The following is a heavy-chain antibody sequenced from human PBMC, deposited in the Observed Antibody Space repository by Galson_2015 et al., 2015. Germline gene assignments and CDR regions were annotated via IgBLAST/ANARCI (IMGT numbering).Heavy chain of an antibody. CDR2: IYSGGST. D-gene: IGHD3-22*01. CDR3: ARVSYYYDSSGYYDY. J-gene: IGHJ4*02. V-gene: IGHV3-53*01. Sequence: SLRLSCAASGFTVSSNYMSWVRQAPGKGLEWVSVIYSGGSTYYADSVKGRFTISRDNSKHTLYLQMNSLRAEDTAVYYCARVSYYYDSSGYYDYWGQGTLVTVSS. CDR1: GFTVSSNY.